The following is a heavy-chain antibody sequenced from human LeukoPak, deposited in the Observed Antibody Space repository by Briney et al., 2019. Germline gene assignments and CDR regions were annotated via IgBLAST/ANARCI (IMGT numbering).Heavy chain of an antibody. CDR2: ISSSGRTI. Sequence: GGSLRLSCAVSGFTFSSYEMNWVRQAPGKGLGWVSYISSSGRTIYNADSVKGRFTISRDNAKNSLYLQMNSLRAEDTAVYYCASYYYDSSGYWVHAFDIWGQGTMVTVSS. CDR1: GFTFSSYE. CDR3: ASYYYDSSGYWVHAFDI. D-gene: IGHD3-22*01. V-gene: IGHV3-48*03. J-gene: IGHJ3*02.